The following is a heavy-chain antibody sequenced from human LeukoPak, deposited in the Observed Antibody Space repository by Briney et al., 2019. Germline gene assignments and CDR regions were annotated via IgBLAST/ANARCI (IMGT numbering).Heavy chain of an antibody. CDR2: INHSGST. CDR3: ARHRRQLLWFGELLGWFDP. D-gene: IGHD3-10*01. Sequence: SETLSLTCAVYGGSFSGYYWSWIRQPPGKGLEWIGEINHSGSTNYNPSLKSRVTISVDTSKNQFSLKLSSVTAADTAVYYCARHRRQLLWFGELLGWFDPGGQGTLVTVSS. V-gene: IGHV4-34*01. CDR1: GGSFSGYY. J-gene: IGHJ5*02.